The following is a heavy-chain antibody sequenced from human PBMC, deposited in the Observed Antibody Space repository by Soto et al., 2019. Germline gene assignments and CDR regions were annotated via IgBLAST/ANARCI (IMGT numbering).Heavy chain of an antibody. D-gene: IGHD2-2*01. CDR3: ARDRGSKAFDY. V-gene: IGHV3-7*01. CDR2: IKQDGSEK. CDR1: GFTFSSYW. J-gene: IGHJ4*02. Sequence: GGSLRLSXAASGFTFSSYWMSWVSQAPGKGLEWVANIKQDGSEKYYVDSVKGRFTISRDNAKNSLFLQMNSLRAEDTAVYFCARDRGSKAFDYWGQGTLVTVSS.